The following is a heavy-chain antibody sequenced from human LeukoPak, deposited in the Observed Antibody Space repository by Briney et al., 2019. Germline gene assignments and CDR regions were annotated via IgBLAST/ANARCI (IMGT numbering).Heavy chain of an antibody. V-gene: IGHV3-7*01. CDR3: ARDGLDYYGSGSYVDY. J-gene: IGHJ4*02. Sequence: PGGSLRLSCAASGFTFSSSWMSWVRQAPGKGLEWVTNIKPDGSEKYYVDSVKGRFTISRDNSKNTLYLQMNSLRAEDTAVYYCARDGLDYYGSGSYVDYWGQGTLVTVSS. CDR1: GFTFSSSW. D-gene: IGHD3-10*01. CDR2: IKPDGSEK.